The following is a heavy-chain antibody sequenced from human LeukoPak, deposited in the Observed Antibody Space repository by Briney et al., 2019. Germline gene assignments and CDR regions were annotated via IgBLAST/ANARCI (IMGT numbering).Heavy chain of an antibody. J-gene: IGHJ3*02. Sequence: TGGSLRLSCAASGFTFSSYSMNWVRQAPGKGLEWVSSISSSSSYIYYADSVKGRFTISRDNAKNSLYLQMNSLRAEDTAVYYCAREGDYYGSGSYFNHDAFDIWGQGTMVTASS. D-gene: IGHD3-10*01. CDR3: AREGDYYGSGSYFNHDAFDI. CDR2: ISSSSSYI. V-gene: IGHV3-21*01. CDR1: GFTFSSYS.